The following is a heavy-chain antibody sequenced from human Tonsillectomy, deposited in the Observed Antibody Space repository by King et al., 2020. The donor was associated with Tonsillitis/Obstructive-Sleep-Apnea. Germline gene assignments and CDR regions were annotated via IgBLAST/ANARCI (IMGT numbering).Heavy chain of an antibody. V-gene: IGHV4-4*07. Sequence: LQLQESGPGLVKPSETLSLTCTVSDGSISSYYWSWIRQPAGKGLEWIGRIYTSGSINYNPSLKSRVTMSVDTSKNQFSLKLSSVTAADTAVYYCTSGGTDYYYAMDVWGQGTTVTVSS. D-gene: IGHD3-16*01. CDR2: IYTSGSI. CDR3: TSGGTDYYYAMDV. CDR1: DGSISSYY. J-gene: IGHJ6*02.